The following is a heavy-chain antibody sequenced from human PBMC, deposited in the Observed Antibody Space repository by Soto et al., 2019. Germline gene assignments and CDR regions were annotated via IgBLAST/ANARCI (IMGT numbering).Heavy chain of an antibody. CDR2: ISYDGSLQ. Sequence: ESGGGVVQPGRSLRLSCAASGFAFSSYGMHWVRQAPGTGLGWVAVISYDGSLQHYADSVKGRFTISRDNSKNMVLLQISSLRAEDTAVYYCVSDRGYGHASVPYSWGQGTLVSVSS. CDR1: GFAFSSYG. J-gene: IGHJ4*02. D-gene: IGHD5-18*01. CDR3: VSDRGYGHASVPYS. V-gene: IGHV3-30*03.